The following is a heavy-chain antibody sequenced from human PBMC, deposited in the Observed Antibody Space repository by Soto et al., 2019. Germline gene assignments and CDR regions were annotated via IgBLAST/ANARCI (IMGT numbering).Heavy chain of an antibody. CDR1: GGSISSGDYY. CDR3: ARKRYYYDSSGYSHYFDY. Sequence: PSETLSLTCTVSGGSISSGDYYWSWIRQPPGKGLEWIGYIYYSGSTYYNPSLKSRVTISVDTSKNQFSLKLSSVTAADTAVYYCARKRYYYDSSGYSHYFDYWGQGTLVTVSS. D-gene: IGHD3-22*01. CDR2: IYYSGST. V-gene: IGHV4-30-4*01. J-gene: IGHJ4*02.